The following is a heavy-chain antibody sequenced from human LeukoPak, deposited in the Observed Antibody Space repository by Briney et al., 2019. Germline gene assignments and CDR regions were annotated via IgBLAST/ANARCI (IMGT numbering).Heavy chain of an antibody. V-gene: IGHV3-74*01. CDR2: INSDGSST. CDR3: ARANWGSGGGFDI. CDR1: EFTFSSYW. D-gene: IGHD7-27*01. J-gene: IGHJ3*02. Sequence: VGSLRLSCAASEFTFSSYWMHWVRQAPGKGLVWVSRINSDGSSTSYADSVKGRFTISRDNAKNTLYLQMNSLRAEDTAVYYCARANWGSGGGFDIWGQGTMVTVSS.